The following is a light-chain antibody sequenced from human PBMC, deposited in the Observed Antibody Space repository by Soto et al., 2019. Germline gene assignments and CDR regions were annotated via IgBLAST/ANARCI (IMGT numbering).Light chain of an antibody. CDR1: QGISSY. J-gene: IGKJ4*01. CDR3: QQANSFPLT. CDR2: AAS. V-gene: IGKV1-9*01. Sequence: DIQLTQSPSFLSASVGDRVTITCRASQGISSYLAWYQQKPGKAPKLLIYAASTLQSGVPLRFSGSGSGTSFTLTISSLQPEDFATYYCQQANSFPLTFGGGTKVDIK.